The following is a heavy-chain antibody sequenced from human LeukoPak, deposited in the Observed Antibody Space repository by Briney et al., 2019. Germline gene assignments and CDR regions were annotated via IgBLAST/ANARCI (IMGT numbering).Heavy chain of an antibody. D-gene: IGHD3-22*01. CDR2: INEDGGEK. CDR3: VRDLYRIVVVPHYFDY. Sequence: GGSLRLSCAASGFTFNTYWMSWVRQAPGKGLEWVANINEDGGEKYYVDSVKGRIIISRDNARNSLYLQMNSPRAEDTAVYYCVRDLYRIVVVPHYFDYWGQGTLVTVSS. J-gene: IGHJ4*02. V-gene: IGHV3-7*01. CDR1: GFTFNTYW.